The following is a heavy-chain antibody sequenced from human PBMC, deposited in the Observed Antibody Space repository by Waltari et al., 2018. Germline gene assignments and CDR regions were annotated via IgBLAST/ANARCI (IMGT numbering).Heavy chain of an antibody. V-gene: IGHV4-38-2*01. J-gene: IGHJ2*01. CDR3: ARGPYCSGGSCHYWQFDL. D-gene: IGHD2-15*01. CDR2: IYHSGST. Sequence: QVQLQESGPGLVKPSETLSLTCAVSGYSISSGYYWGWIRQPPGKGLEWIGSIYHSGSTYYNASLKSRVTISVDTSKNQFSLKLSSVTAADTAVYYCARGPYCSGGSCHYWQFDLWGRGTLVTVSS. CDR1: GYSISSGYY.